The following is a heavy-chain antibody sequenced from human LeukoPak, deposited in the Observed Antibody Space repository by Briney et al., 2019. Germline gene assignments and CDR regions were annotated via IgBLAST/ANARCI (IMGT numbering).Heavy chain of an antibody. V-gene: IGHV3-23*01. Sequence: PGGSLRLSCEASGFTFGNYAMNWVRQAPGKGLEWVSTIRGTGSSTYYADSAKGRFTISRDNSKDTLFLQLNSLTAADTAMYFCAKASVAIPQYCNSWGQGTLVTVSS. CDR2: IRGTGSST. J-gene: IGHJ5*02. CDR3: AKASVAIPQYCNS. D-gene: IGHD2-2*02. CDR1: GFTFGNYA.